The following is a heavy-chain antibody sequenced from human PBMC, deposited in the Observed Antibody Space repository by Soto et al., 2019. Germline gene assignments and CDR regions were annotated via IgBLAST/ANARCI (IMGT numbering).Heavy chain of an antibody. Sequence: SETLSLTCTVSGDSISGGASFWSWIRQPPGKGLEWIANVYYSGSSYYNPSLKSRLTISVDTTKNQFSLQLKSMTAADTAVYYCAKLSCHSRKCYFPGWFDTSGPGTLVTVPS. J-gene: IGHJ5*02. CDR2: VYYSGSS. CDR3: AKLSCHSRKCYFPGWFDT. D-gene: IGHD2-21*01. CDR1: GDSISGGASF. V-gene: IGHV4-30-4*03.